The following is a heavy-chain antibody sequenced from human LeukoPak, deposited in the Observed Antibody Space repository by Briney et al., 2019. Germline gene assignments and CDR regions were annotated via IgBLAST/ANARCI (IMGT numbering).Heavy chain of an antibody. J-gene: IGHJ4*02. CDR1: GFTFSSYG. CDR3: TTGITMVRGVIHLIDY. CDR2: IKSKTGGGTT. D-gene: IGHD3-10*01. V-gene: IGHV3-15*01. Sequence: PRRSLRLSCAASGFTFSSYGMHCVRQAPGKGLEWVCRIKSKTGGGTTDYAAPVKGRFTISRDDSKNTMYLQMNSLKTENTAVYYCTTGITMVRGVIHLIDYWGQGTLVTVSS.